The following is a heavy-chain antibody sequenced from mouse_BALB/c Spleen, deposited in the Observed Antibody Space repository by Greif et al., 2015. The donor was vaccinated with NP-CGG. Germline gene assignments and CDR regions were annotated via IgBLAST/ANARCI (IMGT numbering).Heavy chain of an antibody. J-gene: IGHJ3*01. CDR2: ISSGSSTI. V-gene: IGHV5-17*02. CDR1: GFTFSSFG. CDR3: ARSLYDYDEGRFAY. D-gene: IGHD2-4*01. Sequence: DVMLVESGGGLVQPGGPRKLSCAASGFTFSSFGMHWVRQAPEKGLEWVAYISSGSSTIYYADTVKGRFTISRDNPKNTLFLQMTSLRSEDTAMYYCARSLYDYDEGRFAYWGQGTLVTVSA.